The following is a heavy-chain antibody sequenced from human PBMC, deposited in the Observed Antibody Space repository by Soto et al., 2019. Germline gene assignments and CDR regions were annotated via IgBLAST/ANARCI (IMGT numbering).Heavy chain of an antibody. D-gene: IGHD3-3*01. CDR1: AGILRRCC. V-gene: IGHV4-4*07. CDR3: ASSPLGDFWSGSSYYYSGMDV. Sequence: EARPVRYSGSAGILRRCCRLLFRLPAGKELEWIGRIYTSGSTNYNPSLKSRVTMSVDTSKNQFSLKLSSVTAADTAVYYCASSPLGDFWSGSSYYYSGMDVWGQGPTGTAS. J-gene: IGHJ6*01. CDR2: IYTSGST.